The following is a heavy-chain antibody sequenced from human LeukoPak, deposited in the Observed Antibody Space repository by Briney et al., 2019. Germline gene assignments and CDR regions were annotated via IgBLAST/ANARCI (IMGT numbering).Heavy chain of an antibody. Sequence: PGGSLRLSCVASGFTFGKYWMSWVRQAPGKGLEWVANIKSDGSEKNYVDSMKGRFTISRDNTKNSLYLQMNSLRAEDTAVFYCARDQYDTWSRRGNFDSWGQGTLVIVSS. D-gene: IGHD3-3*01. CDR1: GFTFGKYW. V-gene: IGHV3-7*03. CDR3: ARDQYDTWSRRGNFDS. J-gene: IGHJ4*02. CDR2: IKSDGSEK.